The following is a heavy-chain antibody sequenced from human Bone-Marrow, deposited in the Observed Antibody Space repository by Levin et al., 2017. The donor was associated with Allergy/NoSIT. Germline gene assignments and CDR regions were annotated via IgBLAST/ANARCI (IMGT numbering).Heavy chain of an antibody. CDR1: GYSLSELS. Sequence: ASVKVSCKVSGYSLSELSMHWVRQAPGKGLEWMGGLDPEDGERIYAQKFQGRVTMTEDTSTDTAYMELSSLRSEDTAVYFCATAVRPLLVYYGMDVWGLGTMVTVSS. V-gene: IGHV1-24*01. J-gene: IGHJ6*02. CDR3: ATAVRPLLVYYGMDV. D-gene: IGHD6-6*01. CDR2: LDPEDGER.